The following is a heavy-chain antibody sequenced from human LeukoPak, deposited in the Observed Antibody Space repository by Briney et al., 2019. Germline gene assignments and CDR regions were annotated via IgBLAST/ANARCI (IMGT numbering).Heavy chain of an antibody. CDR1: GFTFSDYA. CDR2: ISYDGSKK. D-gene: IGHD2-15*01. Sequence: GGSLRLSCAASGFTFSDYAMHWVRQAPGKGLEWVAVISYDGSKKYYADSVKGRFTISRDNAKNSLYLQMNILRAEDTAIYYCSRGGYCTGGTCYVGDHWGQGSLVIVSS. J-gene: IGHJ4*02. V-gene: IGHV3-30*04. CDR3: SRGGYCTGGTCYVGDH.